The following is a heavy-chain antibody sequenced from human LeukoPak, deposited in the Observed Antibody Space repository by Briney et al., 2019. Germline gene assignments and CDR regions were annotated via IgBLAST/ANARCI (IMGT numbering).Heavy chain of an antibody. CDR1: GFCFSAHW. J-gene: IGHJ4*02. D-gene: IGHD2-8*01. CDR3: AKDKWWGASDH. V-gene: IGHV3-74*01. Sequence: PGGSLRLSCAASGFCFSAHWMHWVRQAPGKGLVWVAQINGDATATDYAGSVKGRFTISRDNAKNTVHLQMSTLTAEDTAVYYCAKDKWWGASDHWGQGSLVTVSS. CDR2: INGDATAT.